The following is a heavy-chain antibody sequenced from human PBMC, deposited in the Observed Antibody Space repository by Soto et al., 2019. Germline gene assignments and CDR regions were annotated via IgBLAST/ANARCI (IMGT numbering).Heavy chain of an antibody. CDR2: IIPIFGTA. CDR1: GGTFSSYA. Sequence: GASVKVSCRASGGTFSSYAIGWVRQAPGQGLEWMGGIIPIFGTANYAQKFQGRVTITADKSTSTAYMELSSLRSEDTAVYYCARDLLIAAAGLYFDYWGQGTLVTVSS. J-gene: IGHJ4*02. CDR3: ARDLLIAAAGLYFDY. V-gene: IGHV1-69*06. D-gene: IGHD6-13*01.